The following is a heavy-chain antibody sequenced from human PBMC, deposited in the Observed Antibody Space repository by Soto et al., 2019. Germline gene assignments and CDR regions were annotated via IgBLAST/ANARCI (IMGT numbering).Heavy chain of an antibody. Sequence: QVQLMESGGGVVQPGGSLRLSSATSGFTFSRYSMHWFRQAPGKGLEWVAVTSSDGGIKFYADSVKGRFTVSRDNSKNSLYLQMNSLRAEDTAVYYCARDLRAPATVTTQGSDYWGQGTLVTVSS. CDR3: ARDLRAPATVTTQGSDY. D-gene: IGHD4-17*01. CDR2: TSSDGGIK. CDR1: GFTFSRYS. J-gene: IGHJ4*02. V-gene: IGHV3-30-3*01.